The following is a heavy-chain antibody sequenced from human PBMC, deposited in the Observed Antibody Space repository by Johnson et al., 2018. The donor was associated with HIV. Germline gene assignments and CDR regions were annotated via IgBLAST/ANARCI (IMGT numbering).Heavy chain of an antibody. CDR1: GFTFSSYA. D-gene: IGHD3-22*01. V-gene: IGHV3-30-3*01. CDR2: ISYDGSNK. J-gene: IGHJ3*02. CDR3: ARYYYETSGHNYGVSGAFDI. Sequence: VQLVESGGGVVQPGRSLRLSCAASGFTFSSYAMHWVRQAPGKGLEWVAVISYDGSNKYYADSVKGRFTISRDNSKNTLYLQMNSRRAEDSAVYYCARYYYETSGHNYGVSGAFDIWGQGTMVTVSS.